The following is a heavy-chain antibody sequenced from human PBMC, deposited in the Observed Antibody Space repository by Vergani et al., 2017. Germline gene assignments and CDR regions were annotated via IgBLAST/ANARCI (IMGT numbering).Heavy chain of an antibody. V-gene: IGHV3-30*02. CDR3: AKDGYYYDSSGYREGKRLRRYYYGMDV. CDR2: IRYDGSNK. D-gene: IGHD3-22*01. CDR1: GLTFSSYG. Sequence: QVQLVESGGGVVQPGRSLRLSCAASGLTFSSYGMHWVRQAPGKGLEWVAFIRYDGSNKYYADSVKGRFTISRDNSKNTLYLQMNSLRAEDTALYYCAKDGYYYDSSGYREGKRLRRYYYGMDVWGQGTTVTVSS. J-gene: IGHJ6*02.